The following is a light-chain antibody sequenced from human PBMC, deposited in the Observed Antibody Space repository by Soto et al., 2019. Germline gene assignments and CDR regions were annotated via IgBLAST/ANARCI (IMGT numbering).Light chain of an antibody. Sequence: QSVLTQPPSVSGAPGQRVTISCTGSSSNIGAGYDVHWYQQLPGTAPKLLIYGDNNRPSGVPDRFSRSKSGTSASLAITGLSAEYESVYYGQSYASSLRARVFARGTKLTVL. CDR3: QSYASSLRARV. V-gene: IGLV1-40*01. CDR1: SSNIGAGYD. J-gene: IGLJ3*02. CDR2: GDN.